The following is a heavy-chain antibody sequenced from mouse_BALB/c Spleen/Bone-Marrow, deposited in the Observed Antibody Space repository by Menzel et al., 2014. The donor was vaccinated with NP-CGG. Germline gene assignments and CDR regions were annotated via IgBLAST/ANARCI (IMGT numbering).Heavy chain of an antibody. Sequence: EVHLVESGGGLVQPGGSRKLSCAVAGFTFSSFGMHWVRQAPEKGLEWVAFISSGSTNIYYADAVKGRFTISRDNPKNILFLQMTSLRSEDTAMYYCGTDYSYSMDYWGQGTSVTVSS. V-gene: IGHV5-17*02. J-gene: IGHJ4*01. CDR3: GTDYSYSMDY. CDR2: ISSGSTNI. CDR1: GFTFSSFG. D-gene: IGHD2-13*01.